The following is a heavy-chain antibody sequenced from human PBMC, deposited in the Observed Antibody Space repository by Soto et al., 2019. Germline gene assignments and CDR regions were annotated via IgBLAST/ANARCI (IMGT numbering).Heavy chain of an antibody. J-gene: IGHJ3*02. D-gene: IGHD3-10*01. CDR1: GDSVSSDTAA. V-gene: IGHV6-1*01. Sequence: PSQTLSLTCAISGDSVSSDTAAWNWIRQSPSRGLEWLGRTYYRSKWYNDYAASVKGRITVNPDTSRNQFSLLLNSVTPEDTAVYYCARDPHYGHSILDIWGQGTMVTVSS. CDR3: ARDPHYGHSILDI. CDR2: TYYRSKWYN.